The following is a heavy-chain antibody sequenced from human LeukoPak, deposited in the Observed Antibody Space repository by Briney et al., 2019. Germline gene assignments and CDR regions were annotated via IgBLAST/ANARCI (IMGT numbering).Heavy chain of an antibody. Sequence: ASVKVSCKASGYTFTSYGISWVRQAPGQGLEWMGWISAYNGNTNYAQKLQGRVTMTKDTSTSTAYRELRSLRSDDTAVYYCASADSSGWYPPWFDPWGQGTLVTVSS. CDR2: ISAYNGNT. CDR3: ASADSSGWYPPWFDP. CDR1: GYTFTSYG. V-gene: IGHV1-18*01. D-gene: IGHD6-19*01. J-gene: IGHJ5*02.